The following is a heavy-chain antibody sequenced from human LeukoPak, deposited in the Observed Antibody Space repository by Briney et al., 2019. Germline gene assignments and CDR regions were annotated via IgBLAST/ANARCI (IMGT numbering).Heavy chain of an antibody. CDR2: IYPGDSDT. J-gene: IGHJ4*02. Sequence: HGESLKISCQGSGYSFTSYWIGWVRQMPGKGLEWMGIIYPGDSDTRYSPSFQGQVTISADKSITTAYLQWSSLKASDTAMYYCASYNYYDSSGYYYEWVYWGQGTLVTVSS. CDR3: ASYNYYDSSGYYYEWVY. D-gene: IGHD3-22*01. CDR1: GYSFTSYW. V-gene: IGHV5-51*01.